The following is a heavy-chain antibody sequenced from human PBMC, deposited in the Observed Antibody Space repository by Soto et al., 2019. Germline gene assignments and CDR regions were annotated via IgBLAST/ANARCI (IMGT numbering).Heavy chain of an antibody. D-gene: IGHD3-10*01. V-gene: IGHV1-46*03. J-gene: IGHJ4*01. CDR3: SRVDPGETSPFDH. CDR1: GYIFTSYY. Sequence: ASVKVSCKASGYIFTSYYIHWVRQAPGQGLEWMGWINPFDGSRMFAQSFQGRVTMTRDTSTSTVNMELSSLRSEDTAVYFCSRVDPGETSPFDHWG. CDR2: INPFDGSR.